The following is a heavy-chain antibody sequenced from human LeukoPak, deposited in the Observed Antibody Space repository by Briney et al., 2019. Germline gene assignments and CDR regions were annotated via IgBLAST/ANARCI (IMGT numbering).Heavy chain of an antibody. J-gene: IGHJ4*02. V-gene: IGHV3-21*01. Sequence: GGSLRLSCAASGFTFSSYSMSWVRQAPGKGLEWVSSISSSSSYIYYADSVKGRFTISRDNAKNSLYLQMNSLRAEDTAVYYCARGSFPTTVTTPFDYWGQGTLVTVSS. D-gene: IGHD4-17*01. CDR2: ISSSSSYI. CDR3: ARGSFPTTVTTPFDY. CDR1: GFTFSSYS.